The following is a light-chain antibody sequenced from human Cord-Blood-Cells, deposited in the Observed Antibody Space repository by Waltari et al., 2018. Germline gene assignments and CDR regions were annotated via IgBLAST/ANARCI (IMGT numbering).Light chain of an antibody. CDR1: SSTIGSNY. Sequence: QSVLTQPPSASGTPGQRVTTSCSGSSSTIGSNYVYWYQQLPGTAPKLLIYRNNQRPAGVPDRFSGSKSGTSASLAICGLRSEDEADYYCAAWDDSLSGWVFGGGTKLTVL. CDR3: AAWDDSLSGWV. V-gene: IGLV1-47*01. CDR2: RNN. J-gene: IGLJ3*02.